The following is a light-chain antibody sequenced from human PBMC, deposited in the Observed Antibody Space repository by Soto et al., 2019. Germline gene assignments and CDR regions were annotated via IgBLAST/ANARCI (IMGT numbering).Light chain of an antibody. Sequence: EIVMTQSPATLSVSPGERATLSCRASQSVSSNLAWYQQKPGQAPRLLIYDTSSRATGIPDRFSGSGSGTDFTLTISRLEPEDFAVYYYQQYGSSPSTFGGGTKVDIK. CDR1: QSVSSN. CDR2: DTS. CDR3: QQYGSSPST. J-gene: IGKJ4*01. V-gene: IGKV3-20*01.